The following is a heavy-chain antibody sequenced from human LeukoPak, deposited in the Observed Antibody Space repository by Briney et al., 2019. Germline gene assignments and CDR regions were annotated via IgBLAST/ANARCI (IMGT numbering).Heavy chain of an antibody. D-gene: IGHD3-10*01. CDR3: ARVFDSGSQAYFYYMDV. CDR1: GGSIRGYY. CDR2: IYSSGST. V-gene: IGHV4-59*01. J-gene: IGHJ6*03. Sequence: PSETLSLTCNVSGGSIRGYYWSWIRQPPGKGLERIGYIYSSGSTNYNPSLKSRVTMSVDTSKNQFSLKVSSVTAADTAVYYCARVFDSGSQAYFYYMDVWGKGTTVTIFS.